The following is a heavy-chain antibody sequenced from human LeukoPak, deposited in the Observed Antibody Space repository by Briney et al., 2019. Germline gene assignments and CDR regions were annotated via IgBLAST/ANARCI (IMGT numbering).Heavy chain of an antibody. CDR2: FDPEDGET. J-gene: IGHJ4*02. D-gene: IGHD5-12*01. V-gene: IGHV1-24*01. CDR3: ATAPDRWGYSGYDVDY. Sequence: GASVKVSCKVSGYTLTELSMHWVRQAPGKGLEWMGGFDPEDGETIYAQKFQGRVTMTEDTSTDTAYMELSSLRSEDTAVYYCATAPDRWGYSGYDVDYWGQGTLVTVSS. CDR1: GYTLTELS.